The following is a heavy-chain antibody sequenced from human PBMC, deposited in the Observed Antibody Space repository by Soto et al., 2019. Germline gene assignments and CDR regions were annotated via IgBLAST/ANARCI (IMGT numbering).Heavy chain of an antibody. CDR2: IHTYNGHT. CDR1: GYTFTDYG. J-gene: IGHJ4*02. V-gene: IGHV1-18*01. D-gene: IGHD6-13*01. Sequence: ASVKVSCKASGYTFTDYGISWVRQAPGQGLEWMGWIHTYNGHTNYAQKVQGRVTMTTDTSTSTAYMELRSLRPDDTAVYYCARDAQYSSRWHPIGFWGQGTLVTVSS. CDR3: ARDAQYSSRWHPIGF.